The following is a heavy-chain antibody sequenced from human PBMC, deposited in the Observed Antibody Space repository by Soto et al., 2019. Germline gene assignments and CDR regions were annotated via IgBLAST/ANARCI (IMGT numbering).Heavy chain of an antibody. J-gene: IGHJ6*02. CDR1: GFTFSSCG. D-gene: IGHD5-12*01. CDR2: ISNNGGSA. V-gene: IGHV3-64D*08. CDR3: VKDKGATIKKVTMDV. Sequence: WGSLRLSCLASGFTFSSCGLHWVRQIPGKGLEYVSGISNNGGSANYADSVKGRFIISRDNSKNSLYLQMSSLTPEDTAVYYCVKDKGATIKKVTMDVWGQGTSVTVSS.